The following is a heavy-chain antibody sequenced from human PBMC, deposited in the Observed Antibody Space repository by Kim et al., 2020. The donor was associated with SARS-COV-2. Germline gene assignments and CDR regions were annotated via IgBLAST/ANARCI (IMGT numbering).Heavy chain of an antibody. D-gene: IGHD3-3*01. CDR3: ARAPNDFWSGYPYYFDY. Sequence: SETLSLTCTVSGGSVSSGSYFWSWIRQPPGKGLEWIGYIYYSENTNYNPSLKSRVTMSVDTSKNQFSLKLRSVTAADTAVYYCARAPNDFWSGYPYYFDYWGQGTLVTVSS. CDR2: IYYSENT. CDR1: GGSVSSGSYF. J-gene: IGHJ4*02. V-gene: IGHV4-61*01.